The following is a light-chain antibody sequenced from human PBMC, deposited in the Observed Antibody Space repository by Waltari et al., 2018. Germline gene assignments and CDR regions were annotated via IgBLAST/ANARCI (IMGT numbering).Light chain of an antibody. Sequence: SYELTQPPSVSVSPGQTARVTCSGDACPKTNADWYPQKPGQAPVLVIYKDSERPSGIPERFSGSSSGTTVTLTISGVQAEDEADYYCQSADSSGTYVVFGGGTKLTVL. V-gene: IGLV3-25*03. CDR2: KDS. CDR1: ACPKTN. J-gene: IGLJ2*01. CDR3: QSADSSGTYVV.